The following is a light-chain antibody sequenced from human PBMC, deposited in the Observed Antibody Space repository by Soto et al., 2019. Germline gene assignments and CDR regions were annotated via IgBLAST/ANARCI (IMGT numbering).Light chain of an antibody. CDR1: QSVNSW. Sequence: DIQMTQSPSTLSASVGDRVTITCRASQSVNSWLAWYQQKPGKAPKLLIYDGSSLEGGVPSRFSGSGSGTDFTLTISSLQPDDFATYYCQQYKGFSRTFGQGTKVEIK. J-gene: IGKJ1*01. V-gene: IGKV1-5*01. CDR3: QQYKGFSRT. CDR2: DGS.